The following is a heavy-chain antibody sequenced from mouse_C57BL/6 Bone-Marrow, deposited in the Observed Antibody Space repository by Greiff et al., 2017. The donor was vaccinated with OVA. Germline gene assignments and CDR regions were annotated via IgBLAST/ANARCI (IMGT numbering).Heavy chain of an antibody. CDR1: GYTFTSYW. Sequence: QVHVKQSGAELARPGASVKLSCKASGYTFTSYWMQWVKQRPGQGLEWIGAIYPGDGDTRYTQKFKGKATLTADKSSSTAYMQLSSLASEDSAVYYCARDDGYGYWGQGTTLTVSS. J-gene: IGHJ2*01. CDR3: ARDDGYGY. CDR2: IYPGDGDT. V-gene: IGHV1-87*01. D-gene: IGHD2-3*01.